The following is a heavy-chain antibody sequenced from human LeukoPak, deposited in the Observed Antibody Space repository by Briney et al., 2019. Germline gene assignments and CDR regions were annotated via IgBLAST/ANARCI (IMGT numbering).Heavy chain of an antibody. CDR1: GFTFSSYA. Sequence: GGSLRLSCAASGFTFSSYAMSWVRQAPGKGLEWVSAISGSAGSTYYPDSVKGRFTISRDNSKNTLYLQMNSLRAEDTAVYYCARDNDFWSGYYYYYYYGMDVWGQGTTVTVSS. D-gene: IGHD3-3*01. CDR2: ISGSAGST. CDR3: ARDNDFWSGYYYYYYYGMDV. V-gene: IGHV3-23*01. J-gene: IGHJ6*02.